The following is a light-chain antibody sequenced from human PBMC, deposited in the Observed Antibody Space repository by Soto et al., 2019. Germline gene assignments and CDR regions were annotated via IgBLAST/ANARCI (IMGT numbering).Light chain of an antibody. CDR1: QDIRNE. Sequence: IQMTQSPSSLSASVGDTVTITCRASQDIRNELGWYQQKPGTAPKFLIYAASSLHSGVPSRFSGSGSGTDFTLTISGLQPEDCGTYYCLQERGYTRTFGQGTKVDIK. J-gene: IGKJ1*01. CDR3: LQERGYTRT. CDR2: AAS. V-gene: IGKV1-6*02.